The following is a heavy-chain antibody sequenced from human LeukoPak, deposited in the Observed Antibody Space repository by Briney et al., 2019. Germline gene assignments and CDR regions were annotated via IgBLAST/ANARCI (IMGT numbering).Heavy chain of an antibody. CDR3: ARDGGPAPRNNCFNY. CDR2: ISGGSSTI. Sequence: GGSLRLSCAASGFTFSTYGMNWVRQAPGKGLGWVSYISGGSSTIYYADSVKGRFTISRDNAKNSLYLQMNSLRDEDTAVYYCARDGGPAPRNNCFNYWGQGTLVTVSS. V-gene: IGHV3-48*02. CDR1: GFTFSTYG. D-gene: IGHD2-2*01. J-gene: IGHJ4*02.